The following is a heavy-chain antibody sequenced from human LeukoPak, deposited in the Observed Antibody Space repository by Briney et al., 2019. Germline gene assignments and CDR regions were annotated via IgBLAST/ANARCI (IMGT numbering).Heavy chain of an antibody. Sequence: GGSLRLSCAASGFTFNNAWMNWVRQAPGKGLEWVGHIKSKTEGGTTDYAAPVTGRFTISRDDSKNTLYLQMNSLKTEDTAVYYCTTALHSSGYYRTDYYFDYWGQGTLVTVSS. CDR3: TTALHSSGYYRTDYYFDY. V-gene: IGHV3-15*07. J-gene: IGHJ4*02. CDR2: IKSKTEGGTT. D-gene: IGHD3-22*01. CDR1: GFTFNNAW.